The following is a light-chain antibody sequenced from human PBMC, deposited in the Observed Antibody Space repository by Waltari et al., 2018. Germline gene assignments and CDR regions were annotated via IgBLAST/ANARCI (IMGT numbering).Light chain of an antibody. Sequence: VMTQSPATLSVSPGERATLSCRASQSVSSNLAWYQQKPGQAPRRLIYGSSTRATGIPARFSGSGSGTEFTLTISSMESEDTAVYYCQQYHNWPPWTFGQGTKVEIK. CDR1: QSVSSN. J-gene: IGKJ1*01. V-gene: IGKV3-15*01. CDR3: QQYHNWPPWT. CDR2: GSS.